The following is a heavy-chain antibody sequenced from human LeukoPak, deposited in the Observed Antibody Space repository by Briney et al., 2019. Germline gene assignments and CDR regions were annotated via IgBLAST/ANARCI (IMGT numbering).Heavy chain of an antibody. CDR3: AKYYGDDPDYYYYMDV. Sequence: PGGSLRLSCAASGFTFSSHGMHWVRQAPGKGLEWVAFIRYDGSNKYYADSVKGRFTISRDNSKNTLYLQMNSLRAEDTAVYYCAKYYGDDPDYYYYMDVWGKGTTVTISS. J-gene: IGHJ6*03. V-gene: IGHV3-30*02. D-gene: IGHD4-17*01. CDR1: GFTFSSHG. CDR2: IRYDGSNK.